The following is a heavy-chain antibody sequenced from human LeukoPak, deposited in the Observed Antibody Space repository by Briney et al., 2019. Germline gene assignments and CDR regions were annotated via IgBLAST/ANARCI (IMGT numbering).Heavy chain of an antibody. CDR2: IYTSGST. Sequence: SETLSLTCTVSGGSISSYYWSWIRQPAGKGLEWIGRIYTSGSTNYNPSPKSRVTMSVDTSKNQFSLKLSSVTAADTAVYYCARSIVATITGVMDWFDPWGQGTLVTVSS. D-gene: IGHD5-12*01. V-gene: IGHV4-4*07. J-gene: IGHJ5*02. CDR1: GGSISSYY. CDR3: ARSIVATITGVMDWFDP.